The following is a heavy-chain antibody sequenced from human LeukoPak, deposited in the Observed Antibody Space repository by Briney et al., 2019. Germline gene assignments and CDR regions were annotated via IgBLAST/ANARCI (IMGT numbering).Heavy chain of an antibody. CDR2: ISYDGSNK. V-gene: IGHV3-30*18. CDR1: GFTFSSYG. Sequence: GRSLRLSCAASGFTFSSYGMRWVRQAPGKGLEWVAVISYDGSNKYYAASVKGRFSISRDNSKNPLYLQMNSLRAEDTAVYYCAKDPGIVVPTDFDYWGQGNLVTVSS. CDR3: AKDPGIVVPTDFDY. D-gene: IGHD2-21*01. J-gene: IGHJ4*02.